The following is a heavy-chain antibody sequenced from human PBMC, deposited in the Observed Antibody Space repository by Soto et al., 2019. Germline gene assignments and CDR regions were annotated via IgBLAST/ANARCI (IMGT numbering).Heavy chain of an antibody. CDR2: LYGGGTT. J-gene: IGHJ4*02. V-gene: IGHV3-53*01. D-gene: IGHD6-13*01. CDR1: GFAVNSDY. CDR3: ARASSY. Sequence: GGGLIQPGGSLRLSCAASGFAVNSDYMSWVRQAPGKGLEWVSVLYGGGTTHYSDSVKGRFTISRDNSKNTVFLQMNSLRADDTAVYYCARASSYWGQGTRVIVSS.